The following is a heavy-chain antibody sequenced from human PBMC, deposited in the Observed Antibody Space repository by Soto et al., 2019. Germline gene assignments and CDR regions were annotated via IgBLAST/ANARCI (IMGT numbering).Heavy chain of an antibody. CDR3: ARGDDCSGGSCYPRYYYYYGMDV. V-gene: IGHV3-7*03. J-gene: IGHJ6*02. Sequence: LRLSCAASGFTFSSYWMSWVRQAPGKGLEWVANIKQDGSEKYYVDSVKGRFTISRDNAKNSLYLQMNSLRAEDTAVYYCARGDDCSGGSCYPRYYYYYGMDVWGQGTTVTVSS. CDR2: IKQDGSEK. CDR1: GFTFSSYW. D-gene: IGHD2-15*01.